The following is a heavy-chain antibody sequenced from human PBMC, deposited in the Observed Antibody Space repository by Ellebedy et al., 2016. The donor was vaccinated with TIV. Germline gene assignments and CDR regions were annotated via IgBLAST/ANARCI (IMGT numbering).Heavy chain of an antibody. J-gene: IGHJ6*04. D-gene: IGHD2-2*02. CDR2: ISGSGGST. V-gene: IGHV3-23*01. CDR1: GFTFSSYA. Sequence: GGSLRLSXAASGFTFSSYAMSWVRQAPGKGLEWVSAISGSGGSTYYADSVKGRFTISRDNSKNTLYLQMNSLRAEDTAVYYCATPGPLYFVVVPAAIQGWGKGTTVTVSS. CDR3: ATPGPLYFVVVPAAIQG.